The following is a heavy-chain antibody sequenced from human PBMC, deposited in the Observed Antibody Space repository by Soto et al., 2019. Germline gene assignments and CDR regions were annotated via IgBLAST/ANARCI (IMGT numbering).Heavy chain of an antibody. CDR3: ARWVLWLEGMDV. D-gene: IGHD3-10*01. J-gene: IGHJ6*02. CDR2: INTGNGNT. V-gene: IGHV1-3*04. Sequence: QVQLVQSGAEEKKPGASVKVSCKASGYTFTSYAMHWVRQAPGQRLEWMGWINTGNGNTKYSQKFQGRVTITKDTSASTAYMELSSLRSEDTAVYYCARWVLWLEGMDVWGQGTTVTVSS. CDR1: GYTFTSYA.